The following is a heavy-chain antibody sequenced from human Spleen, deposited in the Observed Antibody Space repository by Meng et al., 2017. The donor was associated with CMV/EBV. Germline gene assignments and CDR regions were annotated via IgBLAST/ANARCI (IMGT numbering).Heavy chain of an antibody. CDR3: AREDSRDSYFPQPYFFDY. Sequence: ASVKVSCKASGYTFTSYGISWVRQAPGQGLEWMGWISAYNGNTNYAQKLQGRVTMTTDTSTSTAYMELRSLGPDDTAVYFCAREDSRDSYFPQPYFFDYWGQGTLVTVSS. J-gene: IGHJ4*02. D-gene: IGHD3-22*01. V-gene: IGHV1-18*01. CDR1: GYTFTSYG. CDR2: ISAYNGNT.